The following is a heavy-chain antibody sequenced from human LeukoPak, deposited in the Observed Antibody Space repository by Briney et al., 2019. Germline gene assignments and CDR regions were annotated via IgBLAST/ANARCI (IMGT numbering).Heavy chain of an antibody. J-gene: IGHJ4*02. V-gene: IGHV1-3*01. D-gene: IGHD3-10*01. CDR3: ARDKSSPGGSGSYNDY. CDR2: INAGNGNT. CDR1: GYTFTSYA. Sequence: ASVKVSCKASGYTFTSYAMHWVRQAPGQRLEWMGWINAGNGNTKYSQKFQGRVTITRDTSASTAHMELSSLRSEDTAVYYCARDKSSPGGSGSYNDYWGQGTLVTVSS.